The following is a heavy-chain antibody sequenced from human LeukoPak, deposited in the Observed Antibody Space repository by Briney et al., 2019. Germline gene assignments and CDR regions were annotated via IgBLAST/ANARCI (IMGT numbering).Heavy chain of an antibody. CDR3: ARDQYCSGGSCYRWFDP. J-gene: IGHJ5*02. D-gene: IGHD2-15*01. V-gene: IGHV3-48*03. CDR2: ISGRGSTI. Sequence: QTGGSLRLSCAASGFTFSSYEMNWVRQAPGKGLEWASYISGRGSTIYYADSVKGRFTISRDNAKNSLYLQMNSLRAEDTAVYYCARDQYCSGGSCYRWFDPWGQGTLVTVSS. CDR1: GFTFSSYE.